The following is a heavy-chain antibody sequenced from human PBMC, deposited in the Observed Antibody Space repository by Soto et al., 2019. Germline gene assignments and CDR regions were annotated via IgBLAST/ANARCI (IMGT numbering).Heavy chain of an antibody. CDR1: GFSFSTYA. D-gene: IGHD6-13*01. CDR3: AKDQAAAGTISRYFQH. Sequence: EVQLLESGGGLVQPEGSLRLSCAASGFSFSTYAMSWVRQAPGKGLEWVSGISGSGGTTYYADSVKGRFTISRDNSNNTLYLQVNSLRAEDTAVYYCAKDQAAAGTISRYFQHWGKGTLVTVSS. V-gene: IGHV3-23*01. J-gene: IGHJ1*01. CDR2: ISGSGGTT.